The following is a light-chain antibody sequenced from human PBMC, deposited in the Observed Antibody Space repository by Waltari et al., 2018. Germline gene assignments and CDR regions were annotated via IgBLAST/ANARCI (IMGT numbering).Light chain of an antibody. CDR1: SCDVGSYNL. V-gene: IGLV2-23*03. CDR3: YSYAGSNTFV. Sequence: QSALTQPASVSGSPGQSITISCTGTSCDVGSYNLFSWYQQHPGKAPKLMIYEGSKRPSGVSNRFSGSKSGNTASLTISGLQAEDEADYYCYSYAGSNTFVFGGGTKLTVL. J-gene: IGLJ2*01. CDR2: EGS.